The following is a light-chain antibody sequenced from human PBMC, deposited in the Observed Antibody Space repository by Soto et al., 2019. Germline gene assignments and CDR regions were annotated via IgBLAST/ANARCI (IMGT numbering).Light chain of an antibody. J-gene: IGKJ1*01. CDR1: ESVSSSY. CDR3: QQYGSSPPWT. V-gene: IGKV3-20*01. Sequence: DIVLTQSPGILSLSPGERATLSCRASESVSSSYLAWYQQKPGQAHRLLIYAASSRATGIPDRFSCSGARTDYTLTISRLEPADFAAYYCQQYGSSPPWTFGQGTKVEIK. CDR2: AAS.